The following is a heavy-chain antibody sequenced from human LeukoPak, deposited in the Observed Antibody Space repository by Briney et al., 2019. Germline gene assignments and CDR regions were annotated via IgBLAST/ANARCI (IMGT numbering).Heavy chain of an antibody. CDR3: ARDPGEELFDY. V-gene: IGHV4-59*12. CDR2: IYYSGST. CDR1: GGSISSYY. D-gene: IGHD1-7*01. Sequence: SETLSLTCTVSGGSISSYYWSWIRQPPGKGLEWIGNIYYSGSTNYNPSLKSRVTISVDTSKNQFSLKLSSVTAADTAVYYCARDPGEELFDYWGQGTLVTVSS. J-gene: IGHJ4*02.